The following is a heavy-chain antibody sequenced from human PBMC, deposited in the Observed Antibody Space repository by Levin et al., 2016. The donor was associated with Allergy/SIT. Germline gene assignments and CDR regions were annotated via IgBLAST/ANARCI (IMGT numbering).Heavy chain of an antibody. CDR1: GFTFSSYA. Sequence: GGSLRLSCAASGFTFSSYAMSWVRQAPGKGLEWVSAISGSGGTTYYADSVKGRFTISRDNSNNILYLRLNSLRVEDTAFYYCARDPGGSFDYWGQGTLVTVSS. CDR3: ARDPGGSFDY. D-gene: IGHD3-10*01. J-gene: IGHJ4*02. V-gene: IGHV3-23*01. CDR2: ISGSGGTT.